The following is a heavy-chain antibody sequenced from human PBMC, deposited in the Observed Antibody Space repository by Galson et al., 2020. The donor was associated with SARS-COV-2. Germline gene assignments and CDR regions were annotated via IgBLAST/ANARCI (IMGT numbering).Heavy chain of an antibody. D-gene: IGHD6-19*01. V-gene: IGHV3-66*01. CDR3: ANSDSSGWFNWFDP. CDR1: GFTVSSNY. CDR2: IYSGGST. Sequence: GGSLRLSCAASGFTVSSNYMSWVRQAPGKGLEWVSVIYSGGSTYYADSVKGRFTISRDNSKNTLYLQMNSLRAEDTAVYYCANSDSSGWFNWFDPWGQGTLVTVSS. J-gene: IGHJ5*02.